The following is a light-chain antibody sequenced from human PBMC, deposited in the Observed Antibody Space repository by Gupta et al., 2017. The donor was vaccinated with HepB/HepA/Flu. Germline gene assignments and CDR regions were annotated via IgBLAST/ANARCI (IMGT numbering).Light chain of an antibody. CDR3: QQRSNWPPLT. CDR2: DAS. J-gene: IGKJ5*01. CDR1: QSLSSY. V-gene: IGKV3-11*01. Sequence: EIVLTQSPATLSLSPGERATLSCRASQSLSSYLAWYQQKPGQAPRLLIYDASNSVTGITARLSGSGSGTYFPLTTSSREPEDIAVYYCQQRSNWPPLTFGQGTRLEIK.